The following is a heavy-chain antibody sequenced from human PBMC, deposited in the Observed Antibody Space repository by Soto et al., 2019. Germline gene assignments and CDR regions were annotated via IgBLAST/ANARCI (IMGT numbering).Heavy chain of an antibody. Sequence: ASVKVSCKASGYTFTSYDINWVRQATGQGLEWMGWINPNSGGTNYAQKFQGWVTMTRDTSISTAYMELSRLRSDDTAVYYCARDRVAAAGKGPTYSYSYSGMDVWGQGPTVTVSS. D-gene: IGHD6-13*01. V-gene: IGHV1-2*04. CDR1: GYTFTSYD. J-gene: IGHJ6*02. CDR2: INPNSGGT. CDR3: ARDRVAAAGKGPTYSYSYSGMDV.